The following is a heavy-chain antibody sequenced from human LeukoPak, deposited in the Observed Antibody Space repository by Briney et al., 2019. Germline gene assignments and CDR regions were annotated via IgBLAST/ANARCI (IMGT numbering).Heavy chain of an antibody. D-gene: IGHD2-2*01. CDR2: IYYSGST. CDR1: GGSFSSYY. V-gene: IGHV4-59*01. Sequence: SETLSLTCTLSGGSFSSYYWSWIRQPPGKGLEWIGYIYYSGSTNYNPSLKSRVTISVDTSKNQFSLKLSSVTATDTAVYYCARDSRPLYYYMDVWGKGTTVTVSS. J-gene: IGHJ6*03. CDR3: ARDSRPLYYYMDV.